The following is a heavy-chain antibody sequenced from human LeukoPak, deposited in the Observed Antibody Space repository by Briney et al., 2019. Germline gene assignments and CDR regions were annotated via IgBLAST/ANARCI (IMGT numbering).Heavy chain of an antibody. CDR3: ARWGSTSCYDY. J-gene: IGHJ4*02. CDR1: GFTFSTYA. D-gene: IGHD2-2*01. CDR2: ISTNGGGT. Sequence: GGSLRLPCAASGFTFSTYAMHWVRQAPGKGLEYVSAISTNGGGTYYANSVKGRFTISRDNSKNTLYLQMGSLRAEDMAVYYCARWGSTSCYDYWGQGTLVTVSS. V-gene: IGHV3-64*01.